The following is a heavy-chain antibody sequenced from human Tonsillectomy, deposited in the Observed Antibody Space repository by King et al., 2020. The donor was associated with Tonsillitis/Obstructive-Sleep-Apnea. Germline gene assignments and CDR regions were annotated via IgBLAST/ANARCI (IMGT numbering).Heavy chain of an antibody. Sequence: QLVQSGGGLVKPGGSLRLSCAASGFTFSDYFMTCIRQAPGKGLEWVSYISSSSSYSIYADSVKGRFSISRDNAKNSLYLKMKSLRAEDTAVYYCASDSGPRGCSPKIDYWGQGTLVTVSS. CDR2: ISSSSSYS. V-gene: IGHV3-11*05. J-gene: IGHJ4*02. CDR3: ASDSGPRGCSPKIDY. CDR1: GFTFSDYF. D-gene: IGHD3-10*02.